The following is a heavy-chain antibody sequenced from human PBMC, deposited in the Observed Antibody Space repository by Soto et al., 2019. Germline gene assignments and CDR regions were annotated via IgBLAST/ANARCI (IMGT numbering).Heavy chain of an antibody. CDR1: GGSFSGYY. J-gene: IGHJ6*02. V-gene: IGHV4-34*01. Sequence: PSETLSLTCAVYGGSFSGYYWSWIRQPPGKGLEWIGEINHSGSTNYNPSLKSRVTISVDTSKNQFSLKLSSVTAADTAVYYCARDPASYYYGSGSRYGMDVWGQGTTVTVS. CDR2: INHSGST. CDR3: ARDPASYYYGSGSRYGMDV. D-gene: IGHD3-10*01.